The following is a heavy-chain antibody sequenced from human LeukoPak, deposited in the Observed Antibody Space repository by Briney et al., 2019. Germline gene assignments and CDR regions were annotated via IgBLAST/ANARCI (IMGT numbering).Heavy chain of an antibody. V-gene: IGHV4-4*02. D-gene: IGHD2-21*02. CDR2: IYHSGST. Sequence: SGTLSLTCAVSGGSISSSKWWSWGRQPPGKGLEWIGEIYHSGSTNYNPSLKSRVTISVDKSKNQFSLKLSSVTAADTAVYYCARGSRYCGGDCYSPWRGQGSWGQGTLVTVSS. J-gene: IGHJ5*02. CDR3: ARGSRYCGGDCYSPWRGQGS. CDR1: GGSISSSKW.